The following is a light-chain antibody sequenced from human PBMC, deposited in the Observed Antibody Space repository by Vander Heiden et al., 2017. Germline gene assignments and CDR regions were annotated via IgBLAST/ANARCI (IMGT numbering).Light chain of an antibody. CDR3: QQYYSYLWT. CDR1: QGISSY. CDR2: AAS. Sequence: IRMTQSPSSFSASTGDRVTITCRASQGISSYLAWYQQKPGKAPKLLIYAASTLQSGVPSRFSGSGSGTDFTLTISCLQSEDFATYYCQQYYSYLWTFGQGTKVEIK. J-gene: IGKJ1*01. V-gene: IGKV1-8*01.